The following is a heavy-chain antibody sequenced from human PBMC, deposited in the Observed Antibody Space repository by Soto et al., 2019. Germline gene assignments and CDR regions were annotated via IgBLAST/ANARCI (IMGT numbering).Heavy chain of an antibody. CDR1: GGSINSSSYF. CDR3: ARHYSSGSRNWFDP. V-gene: IGHV4-39*01. CDR2: IYYSGST. Sequence: WETLSLTCSVSGGSINSSSYFWGWVRQPPGKGLEWIGSIYYSGSTYYNPSLRSRVTISVDTSKNQFSLKLSSVTAADTAVLYCARHYSSGSRNWFDPWGQGTLVTVSS. J-gene: IGHJ5*02. D-gene: IGHD6-19*01.